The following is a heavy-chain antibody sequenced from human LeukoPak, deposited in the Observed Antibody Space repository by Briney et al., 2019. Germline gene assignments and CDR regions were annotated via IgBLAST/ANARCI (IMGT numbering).Heavy chain of an antibody. D-gene: IGHD3-3*01. V-gene: IGHV3-74*01. CDR1: GIRFADHW. J-gene: IGHJ4*02. CDR2: SDRDGVRR. Sequence: GGSLRLSCAGSGIRFADHWMLWVRQAPGKGLAWISRSDRDGVRRECANHVNGRFTFSRDNAKNVVYLEMSSLKDEDTAVYYCVASRWSGALDFWGRGSLVTVSS. CDR3: VASRWSGALDF.